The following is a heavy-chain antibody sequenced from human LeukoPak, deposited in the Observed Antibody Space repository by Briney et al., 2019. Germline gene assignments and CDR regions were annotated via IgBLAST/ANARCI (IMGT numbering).Heavy chain of an antibody. CDR3: AKTPGYYYYYGMDV. D-gene: IGHD3-10*01. V-gene: IGHV3-9*01. CDR1: GFTFDDYA. CDR2: ISWNSGSI. Sequence: GGSLRLSCAASGFTFDDYAMHWVRQAPGKGREGGSGISWNSGSIGYADSVKGRFTISRDNAKNSLYLQMNSLRAEDTALYYCAKTPGYYYYYGMDVWGQGTTVTVSS. J-gene: IGHJ6*02.